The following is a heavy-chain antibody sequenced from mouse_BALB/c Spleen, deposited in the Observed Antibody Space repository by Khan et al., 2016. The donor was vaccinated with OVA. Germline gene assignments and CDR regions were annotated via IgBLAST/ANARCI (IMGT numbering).Heavy chain of an antibody. Sequence: EVELVESGGDLVKPGGSLKLSCAASGFTFSSYGMSWVRQTPDKRLEWVATISSGGSYTYYPDSVKGRFTISRDNAKNTLYLQMSSLKSEDTAMYYCARQGGTTVIATNYYAMDNWGQGTSVTVSS. D-gene: IGHD1-1*01. CDR1: GFTFSSYG. V-gene: IGHV5-6*01. CDR2: ISSGGSYT. CDR3: ARQGGTTVIATNYYAMDN. J-gene: IGHJ4*01.